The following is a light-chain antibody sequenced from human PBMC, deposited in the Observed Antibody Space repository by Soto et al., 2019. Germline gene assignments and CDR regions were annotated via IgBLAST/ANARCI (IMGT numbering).Light chain of an antibody. J-gene: IGKJ3*01. Sequence: DIQMTQLPSSMSASVGDRVTITCRVSQGISRWLAWYHQKPGKAPNLLIYSASTLHSGVPSRFSGSGSGTDFTLTISSLQPEDFGTYYCQQANSFPLTFGPGTKVDMK. CDR2: SAS. CDR3: QQANSFPLT. CDR1: QGISRW. V-gene: IGKV1-12*01.